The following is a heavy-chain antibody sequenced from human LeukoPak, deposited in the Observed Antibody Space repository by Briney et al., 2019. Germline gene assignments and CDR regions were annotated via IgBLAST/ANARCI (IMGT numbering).Heavy chain of an antibody. CDR3: ARLFGQYYFDY. CDR1: GYSISSGYY. CDR2: IYPSGTT. Sequence: SETLSLTCTVSGYSISSGYYWGWIRQPPGKGLEWIGNIYPSGTTYYNPSLKSRVTVSVDTSKNQFSLKLRSVTAADTAVYYCARLFGQYYFDYWGQGTLVTVSS. V-gene: IGHV4-38-2*02. J-gene: IGHJ4*02. D-gene: IGHD2-21*01.